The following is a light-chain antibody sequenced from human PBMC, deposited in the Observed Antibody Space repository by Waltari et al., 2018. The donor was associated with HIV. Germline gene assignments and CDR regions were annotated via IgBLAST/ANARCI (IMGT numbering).Light chain of an antibody. CDR3: QLWDGTGDHPGV. CDR1: NIGSNG. J-gene: IGLJ1*01. Sequence: SYVLTQPPSVSVAPGTTARITCGGNNIGSNGVHWSQQKPGQAPVLVIYYDSHRPSGIPERFSGSKSGNTATLTISRVEAGDEADYYCQLWDGTGDHPGVFGTGTQVTVL. V-gene: IGLV3-21*04. CDR2: YDS.